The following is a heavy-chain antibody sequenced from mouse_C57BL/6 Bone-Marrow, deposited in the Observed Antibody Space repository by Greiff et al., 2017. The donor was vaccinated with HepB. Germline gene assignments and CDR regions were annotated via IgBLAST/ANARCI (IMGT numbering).Heavy chain of an antibody. J-gene: IGHJ1*03. D-gene: IGHD2-4*01. CDR3: AREPIYYDYDGWYFDV. Sequence: EVKLVESGGGLVQSGRSLRLSCATSGFTFSDFYMEWVRQAPGKGLEWIAASRNKANDYTTEYSASVKGRFIVSRDTSQSILYLQMNALRAEDTAIYYCAREPIYYDYDGWYFDVWGTGTTVTVSS. V-gene: IGHV7-1*01. CDR1: GFTFSDFY. CDR2: SRNKANDYTT.